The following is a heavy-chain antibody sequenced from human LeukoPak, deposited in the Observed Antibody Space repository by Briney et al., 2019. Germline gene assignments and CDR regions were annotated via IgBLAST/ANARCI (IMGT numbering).Heavy chain of an antibody. D-gene: IGHD6-19*01. J-gene: IGHJ4*02. V-gene: IGHV3-21*01. CDR2: ISSSSSYI. CDR1: GFTFNRYS. CDR3: ARPSNEGQWLVGQGVDY. Sequence: GGSLRLSCAASGFTFNRYSMNWVRQAPGRGLEWVSSISSSSSYIYYADSVKGRFTISRDNAKKSMYLEMNSLRAEDTAVYYCARPSNEGQWLVGQGVDYWGQGTLVTVSS.